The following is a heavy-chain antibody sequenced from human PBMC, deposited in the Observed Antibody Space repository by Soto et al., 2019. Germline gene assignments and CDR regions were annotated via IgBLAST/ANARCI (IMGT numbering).Heavy chain of an antibody. CDR2: ISYDGSNK. CDR1: GYTFSSYG. V-gene: IGHV3-30*18. CDR3: AKARDYYGSGSYYGNDAFDI. J-gene: IGHJ3*02. D-gene: IGHD3-10*01. Sequence: QVQLVESGGGVVQPGRSLRLSCEASGYTFSSYGMHWVRQAPGKGLEWVAVISYDGSNKYYADSVKGRFTISRDNSKNTLYLQMNSLRAEDTAVYYCAKARDYYGSGSYYGNDAFDIWGQGTMVTVSS.